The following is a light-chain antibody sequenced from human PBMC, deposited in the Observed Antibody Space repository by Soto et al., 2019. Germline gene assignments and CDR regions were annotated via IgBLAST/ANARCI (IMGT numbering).Light chain of an antibody. CDR2: AAS. CDR3: LQHNSYPLS. CDR1: HDIRSD. Sequence: DIQMTQSPSSLSASVGDRVTITCRTSHDIRSDLGWFQQKPGKAPKRLIYAASTLQSGVPSRFSGSRSGTEFTLTISSLQPEDFATYYCLQHNSYPLSFGAGTKVDIK. V-gene: IGKV1-17*01. J-gene: IGKJ3*01.